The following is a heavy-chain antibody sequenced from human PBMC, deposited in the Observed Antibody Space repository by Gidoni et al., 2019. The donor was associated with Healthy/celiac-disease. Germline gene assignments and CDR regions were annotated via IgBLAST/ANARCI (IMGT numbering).Heavy chain of an antibody. CDR1: GFTFGDSA. D-gene: IGHD3-3*01. J-gene: IGHJ4*02. CDR2: MRSKAYGGTT. CDR3: TRDQSSWDFWSGEQQYQPFDY. Sequence: EVQLVESGGGLVKPGRSLRLSCTASGFTFGDSAMTCFRQAPGKGLWWVGCMRSKAYGGTTEYAASVKGRFTISRDDSKSIAYLQMNSLKTEDTAVYYCTRDQSSWDFWSGEQQYQPFDYWGQGTLVTVSS. V-gene: IGHV3-49*05.